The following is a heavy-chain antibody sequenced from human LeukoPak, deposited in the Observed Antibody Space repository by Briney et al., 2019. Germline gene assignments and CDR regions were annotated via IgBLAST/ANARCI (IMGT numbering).Heavy chain of an antibody. CDR3: ARDPNYYDSSGYSAHNWFDP. D-gene: IGHD3-22*01. J-gene: IGHJ5*02. V-gene: IGHV4-4*09. CDR2: IYTSGST. CDR1: GGSISCYY. Sequence: SETLSLTCTVSGGSISCYYWSWIRQPPGKGLEWIGYIYTSGSTNYNPSLKSRVTISVDTSKNQFSLKLSSVTAADTAVYYCARDPNYYDSSGYSAHNWFDPWGQGTLVTVSS.